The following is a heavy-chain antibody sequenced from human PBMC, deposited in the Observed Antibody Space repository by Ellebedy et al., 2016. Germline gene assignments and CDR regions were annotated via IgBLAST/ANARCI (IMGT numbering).Heavy chain of an antibody. CDR1: GFTFSAYR. CDR3: ARDIEHWPDVDY. CDR2: ISTSSNMK. Sequence: GGSLRLSCAASGFTFSAYRMNWVRQAPGKGLEWVAYISTSSNMKYYADSVKGRFTISRDNAENSLYLQMHSLRAEDTAVYYCARDIEHWPDVDYWGQGTLVTVSS. J-gene: IGHJ4*02. D-gene: IGHD1-1*01. V-gene: IGHV3-48*04.